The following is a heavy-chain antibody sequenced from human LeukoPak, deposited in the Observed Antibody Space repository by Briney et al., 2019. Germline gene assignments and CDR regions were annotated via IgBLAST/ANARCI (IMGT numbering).Heavy chain of an antibody. J-gene: IGHJ6*03. CDR3: AKSAYSGVGYYYYMDV. D-gene: IGHD5-12*01. CDR2: MNPNSGNT. V-gene: IGHV1-8*01. CDR1: GYTFTSYD. Sequence: ASVKVSCKASGYTFTSYDINWVRQATGQGLEWMGWMNPNSGNTGYAQKFQGRLTMTRNTSITTAYMELSSLRSEDTAVYYCAKSAYSGVGYYYYMDVWGKGTTVTISS.